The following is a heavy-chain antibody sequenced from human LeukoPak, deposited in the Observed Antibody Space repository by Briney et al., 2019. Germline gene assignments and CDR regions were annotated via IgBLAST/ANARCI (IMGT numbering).Heavy chain of an antibody. J-gene: IGHJ3*02. V-gene: IGHV1-2*02. CDR2: INSNRCGK. Sequence: GASVRVSCEASLYTFTGYYMHGVRQAPGQGRVCVGGINSNRCGKNYAQKFQGGVTMTRDTSISTHYMERSTLRSDNTPVFYCAKATEYHYDSSGNGGRALDIWGQGTMVTVSS. D-gene: IGHD3-22*01. CDR3: AKATEYHYDSSGNGGRALDI. CDR1: LYTFTGYY.